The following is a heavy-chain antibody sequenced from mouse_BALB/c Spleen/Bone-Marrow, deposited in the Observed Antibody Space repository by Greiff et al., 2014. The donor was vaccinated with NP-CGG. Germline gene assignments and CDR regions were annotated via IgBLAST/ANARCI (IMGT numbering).Heavy chain of an antibody. V-gene: IGHV1S132*01. Sequence: VQLQQSGAELVRPGASVKLSCKTSGYIFTSYWIHWVKQRSGQGLEWIARTYPGTGSTYYNEKFKGKATLTADKSSSTAYMQIRSMKSEDSAVYFCARTVNPAMDYWGQGTSVTVSS. CDR1: GYIFTSYW. CDR3: ARTVNPAMDY. J-gene: IGHJ4*01. CDR2: TYPGTGST.